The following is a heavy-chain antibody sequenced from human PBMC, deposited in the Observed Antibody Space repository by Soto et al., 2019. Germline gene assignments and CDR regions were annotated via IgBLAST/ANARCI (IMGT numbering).Heavy chain of an antibody. Sequence: EVQLVESGGGLVKPGGSLRLSCAASGFTFNTYDMNWVRQAPGKGLEWVSSITTSSAYIYYADSLKGRITISRDNAKNSQFLQMNSLRAEDTAVYYCVMSGTARLLRHSWFDTWGQGTLVTVSS. D-gene: IGHD2-21*01. CDR1: GFTFNTYD. CDR3: VMSGTARLLRHSWFDT. CDR2: ITTSSAYI. V-gene: IGHV3-21*01. J-gene: IGHJ5*02.